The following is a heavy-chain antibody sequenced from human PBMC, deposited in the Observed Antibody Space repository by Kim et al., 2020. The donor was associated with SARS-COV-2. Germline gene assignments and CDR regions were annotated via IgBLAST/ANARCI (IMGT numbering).Heavy chain of an antibody. Sequence: SETLSLTCTVSGGSVSSGGFYWSWIRQPPGKGLEWIGYMYYGGTTNYNPSLKSRVIISVDTSKNQFSLKLSSVTAADTAVYYCARGGTLCSGDSCYSFDYWGQGTLVTVSS. CDR2: MYYGGTT. CDR1: GGSVSSGGFY. V-gene: IGHV4-61*08. D-gene: IGHD2-15*01. J-gene: IGHJ4*02. CDR3: ARGGTLCSGDSCYSFDY.